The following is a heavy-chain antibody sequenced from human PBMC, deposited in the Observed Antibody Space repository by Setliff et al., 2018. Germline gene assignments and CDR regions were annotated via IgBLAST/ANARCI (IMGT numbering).Heavy chain of an antibody. J-gene: IGHJ4*02. CDR3: AICRYQVPYNY. V-gene: IGHV4-59*04. D-gene: IGHD2-2*01. CDR2: IYDSGTT. CDR1: GGSISYNY. Sequence: SETLSLTCTVSGGSISYNYWSWIRQPAGKGLQWIGTIYDSGTTYYNPSLKGRVTISVDTSKNQFSLRLSSVTAADTAVYYCAICRYQVPYNYWGQGSLVTVSS.